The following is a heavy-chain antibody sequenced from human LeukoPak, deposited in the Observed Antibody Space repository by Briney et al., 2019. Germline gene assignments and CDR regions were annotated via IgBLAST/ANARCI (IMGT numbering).Heavy chain of an antibody. D-gene: IGHD1-26*01. V-gene: IGHV1-3*01. CDR1: GYTFINCT. CDR3: ARSLSGSHLYFDY. CDR2: VNAGNGNT. J-gene: IGHJ4*02. Sequence: ASVTVSCTASGYTFINCTLHWVRQAPGQRLEWMGWVNAGNGNTKYSQKFQGRVTITTDTSASTAYMDLSSLRSEDTAVYYCARSLSGSHLYFDYWGQGTLVTVSS.